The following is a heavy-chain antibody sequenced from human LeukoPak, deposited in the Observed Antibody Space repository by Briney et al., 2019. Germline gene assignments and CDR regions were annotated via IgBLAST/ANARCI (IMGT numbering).Heavy chain of an antibody. CDR2: ISSTGNYI. D-gene: IGHD3-10*01. Sequence: GGSLRLSCAASGFTFSSSGMNWVRQAPGKGLEWVSSISSTGNYIYYTESMKGRFTISRDNAKNSLFLQMNSLRAEDTAVYYCARIQVRGVIDAFDIWGQGTMVTVSS. CDR3: ARIQVRGVIDAFDI. V-gene: IGHV3-21*06. J-gene: IGHJ3*02. CDR1: GFTFSSSG.